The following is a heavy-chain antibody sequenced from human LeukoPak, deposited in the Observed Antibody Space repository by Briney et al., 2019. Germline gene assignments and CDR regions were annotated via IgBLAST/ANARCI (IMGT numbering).Heavy chain of an antibody. CDR3: ARSLDYYDSSAYPSRDWYFDL. V-gene: IGHV4-34*01. Sequence: SETLSLTCAVYGWPLGGFYWSWIRQPPGKGLEWIGEINHSGSTNYNPSLKSRVTISVDTSKNQFSLKLSSVTAADTAVYYCARSLDYYDSSAYPSRDWYFDLWGRGTLVTVSS. CDR1: GWPLGGFY. J-gene: IGHJ2*01. CDR2: INHSGST. D-gene: IGHD3-22*01.